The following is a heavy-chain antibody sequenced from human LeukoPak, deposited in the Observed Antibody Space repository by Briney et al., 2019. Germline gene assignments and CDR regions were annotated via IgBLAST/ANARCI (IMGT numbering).Heavy chain of an antibody. CDR3: ARGGNILEYYDFWSGYYYGFDY. CDR1: GGTFSSYA. D-gene: IGHD3-3*01. J-gene: IGHJ4*02. V-gene: IGHV1-69*13. Sequence: ASVKVSCKASGGTFSSYAISWVRQAPGQGLEWIGGIIPIFGTANYAQKFQGRVTITADESTSTAYMELSSLRSEDTAVYYCARGGNILEYYDFWSGYYYGFDYWGQGTLVTVSS. CDR2: IIPIFGTA.